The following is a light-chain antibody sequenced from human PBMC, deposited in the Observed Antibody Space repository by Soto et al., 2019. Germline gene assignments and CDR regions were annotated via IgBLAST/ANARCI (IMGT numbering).Light chain of an antibody. J-gene: IGLJ3*02. V-gene: IGLV1-44*01. CDR3: ATWDDSLNGRV. CDR1: TSDIGSYS. CDR2: SNR. Sequence: QSVLTQPPSVSGAPGQRVTISCTGITSDIGSYSFVHWYQQLPGTAPKLLIYSNRQRPSGVPDRFSGSKSGTSASLAISGLQSEDEAVYFCATWDDSLNGRVFGGGTKLTVL.